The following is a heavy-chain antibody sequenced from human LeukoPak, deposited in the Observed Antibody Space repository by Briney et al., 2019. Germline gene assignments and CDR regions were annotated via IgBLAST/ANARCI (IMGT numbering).Heavy chain of an antibody. CDR2: IYYSGST. V-gene: IGHV4-59*01. CDR1: GGSISNNY. Sequence: SETLSLTCTVSGGSISNNYWSWIRQPPGRGLEWIGYIYYSGSTNYNSSLKSRVSISVDTSKNQFSLKLSSVTAADTAVYYCARGGWYEDYWGQGILVTVSS. D-gene: IGHD6-19*01. J-gene: IGHJ4*02. CDR3: ARGGWYEDY.